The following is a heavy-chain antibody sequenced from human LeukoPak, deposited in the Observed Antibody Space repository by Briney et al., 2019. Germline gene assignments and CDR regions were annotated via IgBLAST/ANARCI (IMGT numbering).Heavy chain of an antibody. Sequence: ASVTVSCKASGYTFTSYGISWVRQAPGQGLEWMGWISAYNGNTNYAQKLQGRVTITTDTSTSTAYMELRSLRSDDTAVYYCARASIPRYYDYVWGSYPQQYFDYWGQGTLVTVSS. D-gene: IGHD3-16*01. CDR2: ISAYNGNT. V-gene: IGHV1-18*01. CDR3: ARASIPRYYDYVWGSYPQQYFDY. J-gene: IGHJ4*02. CDR1: GYTFTSYG.